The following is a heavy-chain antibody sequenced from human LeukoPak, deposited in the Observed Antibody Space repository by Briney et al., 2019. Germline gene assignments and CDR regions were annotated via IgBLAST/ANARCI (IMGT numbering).Heavy chain of an antibody. CDR3: AKDKGRYQGYFDY. Sequence: GGSLRLSCAASGFTFSSYAMSWVRQAPGKGLEWVSAISGSGGSTYYADSVKGRFTTSRDNSKNTLYLQMNSLRAEDTAVYYCAKDKGRYQGYFDYWGQGTLVTVSS. CDR1: GFTFSSYA. J-gene: IGHJ4*02. V-gene: IGHV3-23*01. CDR2: ISGSGGST. D-gene: IGHD2-2*01.